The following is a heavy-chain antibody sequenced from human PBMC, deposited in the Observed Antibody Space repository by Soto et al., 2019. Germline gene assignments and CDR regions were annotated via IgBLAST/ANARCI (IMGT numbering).Heavy chain of an antibody. V-gene: IGHV1-69*01. D-gene: IGHD2-15*01. J-gene: IGHJ4*02. CDR1: GGTFSSYA. CDR2: IIPIFGTA. CDR3: ARPHSMIAATRPGGIFDY. Sequence: QVQLVQSGAEVKKPGSSVKVSCKASGGTFSSYAISWVRQAPGQGLEWMGGIIPIFGTANYAQKFQGRVTITADESTSTAYMELSSLRSEDTAVYYCARPHSMIAATRPGGIFDYWGQGTLVTVSS.